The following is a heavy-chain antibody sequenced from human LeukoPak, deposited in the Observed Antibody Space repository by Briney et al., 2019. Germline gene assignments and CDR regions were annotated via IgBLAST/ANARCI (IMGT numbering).Heavy chain of an antibody. CDR1: GFTFNRYW. V-gene: IGHV3-7*01. CDR3: AKDFLAAASLHYFDY. J-gene: IGHJ4*02. Sequence: GGSLRLSCAASGFTFNRYWMSWVRQAPGKGLEWVANIKQDGSEKYYVDSVKGRFTISRDNAKNSLYLQMNSLRAEDTAVYYCAKDFLAAASLHYFDYWGQGTLVTVSS. CDR2: IKQDGSEK. D-gene: IGHD6-13*01.